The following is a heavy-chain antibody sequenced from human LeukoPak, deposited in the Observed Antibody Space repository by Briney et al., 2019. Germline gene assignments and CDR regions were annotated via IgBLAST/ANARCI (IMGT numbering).Heavy chain of an antibody. D-gene: IGHD1-26*01. CDR3: VRWAGGNSHVGSFDC. Sequence: EASVKVSCKASGYIFSDYYIHWVRQAPGRGFEWMGWISRYSGATKLAQKFQGRVTLTRDTSISTAYVELSNLASDDTGVYYCVRWAGGNSHVGSFDCWGQGTLVIVSS. CDR2: ISRYSGAT. CDR1: GYIFSDYY. V-gene: IGHV1-2*02. J-gene: IGHJ4*02.